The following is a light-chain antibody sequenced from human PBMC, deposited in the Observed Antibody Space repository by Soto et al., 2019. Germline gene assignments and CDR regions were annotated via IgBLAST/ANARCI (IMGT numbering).Light chain of an antibody. CDR3: QSYDSSLSVLYV. CDR1: GSNSGAGYD. J-gene: IGLJ1*01. Sequence: QSVLTQPPSVSGAAGQRGTISCRVRGSNSGAGYDVHWYQQLPGTAPKLLIYGNSNRPSGVPDRFSGSKSGTSASLAITGLQAEDEADYYCQSYDSSLSVLYVFGTGTKVTVL. CDR2: GNS. V-gene: IGLV1-40*01.